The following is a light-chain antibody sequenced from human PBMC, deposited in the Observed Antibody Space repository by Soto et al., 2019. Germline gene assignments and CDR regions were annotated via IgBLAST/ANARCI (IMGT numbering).Light chain of an antibody. CDR1: QSVSSN. V-gene: IGKV3-15*01. Sequence: EIVMTQSPGTLSVSPGERATLSCRAGQSVSSNLAWYQQRPGQAPRLLIYGASTRATGIPARFSGSGSGTEFTLTISSRQSEDFAIYYCQQNNDWPWTSGQGTKVEIK. CDR2: GAS. CDR3: QQNNDWPWT. J-gene: IGKJ1*01.